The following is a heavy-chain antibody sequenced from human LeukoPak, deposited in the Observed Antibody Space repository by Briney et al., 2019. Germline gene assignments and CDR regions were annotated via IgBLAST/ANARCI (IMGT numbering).Heavy chain of an antibody. Sequence: PRGSLRLSCAASGFTFSNYAMNWVRQAPGRGLEWVSTISGRGGYTYYADSVKGRFTISRDNSKNTLFLQMDSLRAEDTAVYYCAKREYSDSRSYPSLYAFDIWGQGTMVTVSS. CDR3: AKREYSDSRSYPSLYAFDI. D-gene: IGHD3-22*01. CDR1: GFTFSNYA. V-gene: IGHV3-23*01. J-gene: IGHJ3*02. CDR2: ISGRGGYT.